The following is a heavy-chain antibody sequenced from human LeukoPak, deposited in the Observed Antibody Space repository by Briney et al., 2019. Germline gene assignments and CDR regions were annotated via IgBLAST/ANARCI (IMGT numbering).Heavy chain of an antibody. CDR2: IYYSGST. CDR1: GGSTSSSSYY. D-gene: IGHD6-6*01. J-gene: IGHJ4*02. CDR3: ARHTTLSIAAQFDY. V-gene: IGHV4-39*01. Sequence: PSETLSLTCTVSGGSTSSSSYYWGWIRQPPGEGLEWIGSIYYSGSTYYNPSLKSRVTISVDTSKNQFSLKLSSVTAADTAVYYCARHTTLSIAAQFDYWGQGTLVTVSS.